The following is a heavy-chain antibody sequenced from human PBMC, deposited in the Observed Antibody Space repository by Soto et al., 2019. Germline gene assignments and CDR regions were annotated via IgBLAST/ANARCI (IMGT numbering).Heavy chain of an antibody. J-gene: IGHJ4*02. CDR3: ARGYYDSSGYYYATYPFDY. Sequence: SETLSLTCPVSGGSRSSGSYYWSWILQPPGKGLEWIGYIYYSGSTNYNPSLKSRVTISVDTSKNQFSLKLSSVTAADTAVYYCARGYYDSSGYYYATYPFDYWGQGTLVTVSS. V-gene: IGHV4-61*01. CDR2: IYYSGST. D-gene: IGHD3-22*01. CDR1: GGSRSSGSYY.